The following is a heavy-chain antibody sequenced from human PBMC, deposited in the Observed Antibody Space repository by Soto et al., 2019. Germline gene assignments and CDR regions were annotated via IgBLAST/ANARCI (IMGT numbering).Heavy chain of an antibody. J-gene: IGHJ5*02. V-gene: IGHV3-7*03. D-gene: IGHD3-3*01. CDR2: IKKDGGGE. Sequence: GGSLRLSCAGSGFTFSDYWMNWVRQAPGKGLEWVANIKKDGGGELYVDSVKGRFTISRDNAKNSLFLQMNSLRAEDTAVYYCARVITYYDFWSGNLGYNWFDPWGQGTLVTVSS. CDR3: ARVITYYDFWSGNLGYNWFDP. CDR1: GFTFSDYW.